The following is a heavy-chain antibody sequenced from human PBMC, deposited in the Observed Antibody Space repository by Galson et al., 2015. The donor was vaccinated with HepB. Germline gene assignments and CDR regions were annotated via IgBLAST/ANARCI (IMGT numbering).Heavy chain of an antibody. CDR2: IIPIFGTA. Sequence: SVKVSCKASGGTFSSYAISWVRQAPGQGLEWMGGIIPIFGTANYAQKFQGRVTITADKSTSTAYMELSSLRSEDTAVYYCARGNGYCSGGSCYSVPDYYYGMDVWGQGTTVTVSS. J-gene: IGHJ6*02. V-gene: IGHV1-69*06. CDR1: GGTFSSYA. D-gene: IGHD2-15*01. CDR3: ARGNGYCSGGSCYSVPDYYYGMDV.